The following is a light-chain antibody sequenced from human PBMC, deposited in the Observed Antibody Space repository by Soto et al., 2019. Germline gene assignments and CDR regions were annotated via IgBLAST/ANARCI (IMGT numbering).Light chain of an antibody. CDR1: QSVSSN. CDR3: QQYNNWPLA. V-gene: IGKV3-15*01. J-gene: IGKJ1*01. CDR2: GAS. Sequence: EIAMTQSPATLSVTPGDGATLSCRASQSVSSNLAWYQQKPGQAPRLLIYGASTRATGVPARFSGNGAGTEFTLTISSLQYEDFAVYYCQQYNNWPLAFGQGTKVEIK.